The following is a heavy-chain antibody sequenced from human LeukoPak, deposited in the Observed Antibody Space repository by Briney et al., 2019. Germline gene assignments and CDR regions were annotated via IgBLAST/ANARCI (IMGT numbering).Heavy chain of an antibody. V-gene: IGHV4-34*01. CDR3: AVGSAARRLLY. CDR2: INHSGST. D-gene: IGHD6-6*01. Sequence: SETLSLTCAVYGGSFSGYYWSWIRQPPGKGLEWIGEINHSGSTNYNPSLKSRVTISVDTSKNQFSLKLSSVTAADTAVYYCAVGSAARRLLYWGQGTLVTVSS. J-gene: IGHJ4*02. CDR1: GGSFSGYY.